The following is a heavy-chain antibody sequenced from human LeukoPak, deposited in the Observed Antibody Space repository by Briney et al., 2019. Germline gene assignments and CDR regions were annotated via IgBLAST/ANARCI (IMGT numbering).Heavy chain of an antibody. D-gene: IGHD6-19*01. V-gene: IGHV3-23*01. CDR2: ISGSGGST. CDR1: GFTFSSYA. J-gene: IGHJ4*02. CDR3: AKDGMSIAVASLGGY. Sequence: PGGSLRLSCAASGFTFSSYAMSWVRQAPGKGLEWVSAISGSGGSTYYADSVEGRFTISRDNSKNTLYLQMNSLRAEDTAVYYCAKDGMSIAVASLGGYWGQGTLVTVSS.